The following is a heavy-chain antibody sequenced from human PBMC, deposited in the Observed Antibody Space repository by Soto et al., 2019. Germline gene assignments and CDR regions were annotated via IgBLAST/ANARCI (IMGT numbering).Heavy chain of an antibody. CDR3: AYDGTTTAHHYWYFDL. CDR2: IIPIFGTA. Sequence: QVQLVQSGAEVKKPGSSVKVSCKASGGTFSSYAISWVRQAPGQGLEWMGGIIPIFGTANYAQKFQGRVTVAXXEXTXXAYMELSSLRSEDTAVYYCAYDGTTTAHHYWYFDLWGRGTLVTVSS. J-gene: IGHJ2*01. D-gene: IGHD1-7*01. CDR1: GGTFSSYA. V-gene: IGHV1-69*05.